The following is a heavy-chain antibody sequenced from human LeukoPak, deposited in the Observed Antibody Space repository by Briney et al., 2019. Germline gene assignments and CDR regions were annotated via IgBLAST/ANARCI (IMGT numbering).Heavy chain of an antibody. V-gene: IGHV1-8*02. D-gene: IGHD7-27*01. CDR2: MSPNNGDT. CDR3: ARNPPRTGDFNS. J-gene: IGHJ4*02. CDR1: GYTFTSYG. Sequence: ASVKVSCKASGYTFTSYGISWVRQAPEQGLEWLGWMSPNNGDTGYAQKFQGRVTMTRDTSTNTAHMELSGLTSEDTAGYYCARNPPRTGDFNSWGQGALVTVSS.